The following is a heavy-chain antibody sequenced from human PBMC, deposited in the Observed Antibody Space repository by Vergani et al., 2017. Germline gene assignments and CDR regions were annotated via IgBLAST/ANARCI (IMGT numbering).Heavy chain of an antibody. V-gene: IGHV4-4*08. CDR3: ARGYDSSGYYYSYYYYGMDV. J-gene: IGHJ6*02. CDR2: IYTSGST. CDR1: GGSFNTYY. D-gene: IGHD3-22*01. Sequence: QVQLEESGPGLVKPSETLSLTCTVSGGSFNTYYWSWIRQSPGKGLEWIGYIYTSGSTNYNPSLKSRVTISVDTSKNQFSLKLSSVTAADTAVYYCARGYDSSGYYYSYYYYGMDVWGQGTTVTVSS.